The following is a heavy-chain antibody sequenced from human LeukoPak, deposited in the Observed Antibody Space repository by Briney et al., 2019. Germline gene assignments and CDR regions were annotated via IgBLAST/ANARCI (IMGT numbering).Heavy chain of an antibody. CDR2: IYTSGST. CDR3: ARDRGYYDSSGYSYYYGIDV. J-gene: IGHJ6*02. Sequence: SETLSLTCTVSGGSISSYYSSWIRQPAGKGLEWIERIYTSGSTNYNPSLKSRVTMSVDTSKNQFSLKLSSVTAADTAVYYCARDRGYYDSSGYSYYYGIDVWGQGTTVTVSS. V-gene: IGHV4-4*07. D-gene: IGHD3-22*01. CDR1: GGSISSYY.